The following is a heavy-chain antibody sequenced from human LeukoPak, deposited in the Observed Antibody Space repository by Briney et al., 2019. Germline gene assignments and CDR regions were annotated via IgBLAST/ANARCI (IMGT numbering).Heavy chain of an antibody. CDR2: VYYIGTT. CDR3: ARNTSSSPWFDP. D-gene: IGHD6-6*01. CDR1: GGSVGSPDSY. V-gene: IGHV4-61*03. J-gene: IGHJ5*02. Sequence: PSETLSLTCTVSGGSVGSPDSYWSWIRQPPGKGLEWIGNVYYIGTTSYNSSLKSRVTISVDISKNHFSLEVTSVTAADTAVYFCARNTSSSPWFDPWGQGTLVTVSS.